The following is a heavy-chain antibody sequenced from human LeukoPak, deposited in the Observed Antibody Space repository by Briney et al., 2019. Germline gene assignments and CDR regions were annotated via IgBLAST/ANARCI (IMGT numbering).Heavy chain of an antibody. Sequence: ASVKVSCKASGYTFTSYDINWVRQATGQGLEWMGWMNPNSGNTGYAQKFQGRVTITRNTSISTAYMELSSLRSEDTAVYFCARDLAYGDPPSGFDPWGQGTLVTVSS. V-gene: IGHV1-8*01. CDR3: ARDLAYGDPPSGFDP. D-gene: IGHD4-17*01. J-gene: IGHJ5*02. CDR1: GYTFTSYD. CDR2: MNPNSGNT.